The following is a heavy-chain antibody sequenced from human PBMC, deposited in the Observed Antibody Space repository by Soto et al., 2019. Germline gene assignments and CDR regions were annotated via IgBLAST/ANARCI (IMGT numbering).Heavy chain of an antibody. D-gene: IGHD5-18*01. Sequence: VGPLVLSCGASGVTFMSYSMSWLRPAPGKGLEWVSAISGSGGSTYYADSVKGRFTISRDNSKNTLYLQMNSLRAEDTDVYYCAKDQNGYSYATSFDYWGQGTLVTVSA. V-gene: IGHV3-23*01. CDR3: AKDQNGYSYATSFDY. CDR1: GVTFMSYS. J-gene: IGHJ4*02. CDR2: ISGSGGST.